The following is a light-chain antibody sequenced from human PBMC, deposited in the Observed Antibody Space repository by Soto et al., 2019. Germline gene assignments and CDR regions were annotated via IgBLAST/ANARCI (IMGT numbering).Light chain of an antibody. J-gene: IGKJ1*01. CDR1: QGISSN. V-gene: IGKV3-15*01. Sequence: EVVMTQSPATMSVSPGERATLPCRASQGISSNLAWYQQKPGQAPRLLIYGASTRATGVPVRFRGGGSGTEFTFTISSLQSEDFAVYYCQQYNNWTRTFGQGTKVEIK. CDR2: GAS. CDR3: QQYNNWTRT.